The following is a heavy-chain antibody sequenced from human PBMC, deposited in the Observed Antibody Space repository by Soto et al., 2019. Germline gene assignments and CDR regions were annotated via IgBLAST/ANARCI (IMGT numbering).Heavy chain of an antibody. V-gene: IGHV2-5*02. Sequence: QITLKESGPPLVKPTQTLTLTCTHSGFSLTTRGVGVGWIRQPPGKALEWLVLIYWDDTKRYSPSLKSRLSISKDTSKNQVVLTMTNMDPVDTATYYCAHILVDQYTFGGAIVSTHFDQWGQGTLVTVSS. D-gene: IGHD3-16*02. J-gene: IGHJ4*02. CDR2: IYWDDTK. CDR3: AHILVDQYTFGGAIVSTHFDQ. CDR1: GFSLTTRGVG.